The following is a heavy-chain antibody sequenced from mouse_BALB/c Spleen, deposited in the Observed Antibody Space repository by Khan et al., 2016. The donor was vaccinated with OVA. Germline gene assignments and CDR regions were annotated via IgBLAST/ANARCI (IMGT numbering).Heavy chain of an antibody. V-gene: IGHV2-6-4*01. Sequence: QVQLKQPGPGLVAPSQSLSITCTVAGVSLSRDSVHWVRQPTGKGLEWLGMIWGGGSTDYNSALKSRLSISKDNSKSQVFLKMNSLQTDDTAMYYCARKVYYDYDGFAYWGQGTLVTVSA. CDR3: ARKVYYDYDGFAY. CDR1: GVSLSRDS. D-gene: IGHD2-4*01. CDR2: IWGGGST. J-gene: IGHJ3*01.